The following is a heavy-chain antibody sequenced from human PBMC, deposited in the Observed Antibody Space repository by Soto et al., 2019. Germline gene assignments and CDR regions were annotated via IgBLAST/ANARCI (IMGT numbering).Heavy chain of an antibody. CDR2: ILSDGSNK. V-gene: IGHV3-30-3*01. Sequence: XGALRRPCSASRFTWSSYSLHWVRQALGKGLEWVAVILSDGSNKYYADSVQGRFTIFRDTSKKMLYLQMNSLRAEDTAVYFWASCLIAAAGPCDYRGKGPLVTVTS. D-gene: IGHD6-13*01. CDR3: ASCLIAAAGPCDY. J-gene: IGHJ4*02. CDR1: RFTWSSYS.